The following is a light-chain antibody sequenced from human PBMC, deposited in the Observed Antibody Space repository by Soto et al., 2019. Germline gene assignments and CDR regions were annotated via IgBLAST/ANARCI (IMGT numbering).Light chain of an antibody. Sequence: EFVLTQSPGALSVSPGDTVTLSCRASQSVDSNSLAWYHHKPGLAPRLLIFGASTRATRIPDRFSGSGSGTDFTLTISRLEPEDSGLYYCQQYVASPLTFGGGTRVEMK. V-gene: IGKV3-20*01. CDR3: QQYVASPLT. CDR2: GAS. CDR1: QSVDSNS. J-gene: IGKJ4*01.